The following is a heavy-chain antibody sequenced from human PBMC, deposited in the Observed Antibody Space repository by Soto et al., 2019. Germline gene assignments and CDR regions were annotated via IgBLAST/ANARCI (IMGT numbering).Heavy chain of an antibody. J-gene: IGHJ6*02. D-gene: IGHD6-19*01. CDR3: ARQQRYSSGWGPYYYGMDV. CDR1: GYSFTSYW. CDR2: IYPGDSDT. Sequence: PGESLKSSCKGSGYSFTSYWIGWVRQMPGKGLEWMGIIYPGDSDTRYSPSFQGQVTISADKSISTAYLQWSSLKASDTAMYYCARQQRYSSGWGPYYYGMDVPGQGPTCTVSS. V-gene: IGHV5-51*01.